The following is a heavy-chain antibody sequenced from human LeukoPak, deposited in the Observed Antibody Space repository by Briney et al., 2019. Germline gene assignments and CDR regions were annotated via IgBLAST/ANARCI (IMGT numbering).Heavy chain of an antibody. D-gene: IGHD6-19*01. Sequence: GGSLRLSCVASGFILSSHGMSWVRQAPGKGLEWVSTVTSCSATHYTDSVKGRFITSRDSSKNTLFLQMNSLRAEDTALYYCTTTRPYGTTWAGAFEDWGQGTPVTVSS. J-gene: IGHJ4*02. V-gene: IGHV3-23*01. CDR1: GFILSSHG. CDR3: TTTRPYGTTWAGAFED. CDR2: VTSCSAT.